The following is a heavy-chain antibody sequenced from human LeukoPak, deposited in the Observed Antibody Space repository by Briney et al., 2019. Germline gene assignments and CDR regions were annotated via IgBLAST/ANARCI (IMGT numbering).Heavy chain of an antibody. Sequence: AASVKVTCKASGYTFTSHGISWVRQAPGQGLEWMGWVSTYNGNTNYVPKYQGRVTMTTDTPTSTAYMELRSLRSDDTAVYYCARDVDTATDQINDYWGQGTLVTVSS. CDR3: ARDVDTATDQINDY. CDR2: VSTYNGNT. J-gene: IGHJ4*02. CDR1: GYTFTSHG. D-gene: IGHD5-18*01. V-gene: IGHV1-18*04.